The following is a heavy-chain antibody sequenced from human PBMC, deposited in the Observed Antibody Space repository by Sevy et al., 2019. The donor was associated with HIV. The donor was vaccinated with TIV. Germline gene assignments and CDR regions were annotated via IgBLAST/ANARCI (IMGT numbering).Heavy chain of an antibody. CDR1: GYTLTQLS. D-gene: IGHD3-3*01. Sequence: ASVKVSCKVSGYTLTQLSMHWVRQAPGKGLEWSGSFDPEDGERIDAQKFQGRFTMTEETSTDTAYMELSSLRSEDTAIYYCATGREYYEGNSGYFDYWGQGTLVTVSS. CDR3: ATGREYYEGNSGYFDY. V-gene: IGHV1-24*01. J-gene: IGHJ4*02. CDR2: FDPEDGER.